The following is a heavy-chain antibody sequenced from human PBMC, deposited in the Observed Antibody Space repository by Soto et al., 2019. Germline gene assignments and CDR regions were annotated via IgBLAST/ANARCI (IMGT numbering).Heavy chain of an antibody. Sequence: SETLSLTCAVYGGSFSGYYWSWIRQPPGKGLEWVGEINHSGSTNYNPSLKSRVTISVDTSKNQFSLKLSSVTAADTAVYYCARGPKVVPAAKAPYYYGMDVWGQGTTVTVSS. CDR1: GGSFSGYY. CDR2: INHSGST. CDR3: ARGPKVVPAAKAPYYYGMDV. J-gene: IGHJ6*02. D-gene: IGHD2-2*01. V-gene: IGHV4-34*01.